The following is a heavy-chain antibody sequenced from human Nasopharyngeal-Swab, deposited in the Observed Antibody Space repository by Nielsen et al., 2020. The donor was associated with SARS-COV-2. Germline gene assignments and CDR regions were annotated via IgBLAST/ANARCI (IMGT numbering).Heavy chain of an antibody. CDR2: TLYRSKWYN. V-gene: IGHV6-1*01. CDR3: ARGRDFSFDS. CDR1: GDSVSSHSAG. Sequence: SQTLSLTCALSGDSVSSHSAGWNCIRQSPSRGLEWLGRTLYRSKWYNDYAESVKSRIAVNPDTSKNQFSLQLNSVTPEDTAVYYCARGRDFSFDSWGQGTLVTASS. D-gene: IGHD3-3*01. J-gene: IGHJ4*02.